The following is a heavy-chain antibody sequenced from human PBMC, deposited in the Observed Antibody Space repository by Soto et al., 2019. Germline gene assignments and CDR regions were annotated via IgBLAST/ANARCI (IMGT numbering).Heavy chain of an antibody. D-gene: IGHD1-1*01. CDR2: IIPLFGTP. J-gene: IGHJ4*02. Sequence: SVKVSCKASRGTFSTYGFSWVRQAPGQGLEWMGAIIPLFGTPDYSEKFRGKVTISADESTSTVYLELTSLRLDDTAMYYCARELALEPKGFDCWGKGTLVTVSS. CDR3: ARELALEPKGFDC. CDR1: RGTFSTYG. V-gene: IGHV1-69*13.